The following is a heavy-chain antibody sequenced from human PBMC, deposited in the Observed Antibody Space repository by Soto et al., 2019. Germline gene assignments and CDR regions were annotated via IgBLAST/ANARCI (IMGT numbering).Heavy chain of an antibody. CDR1: GFSFTSYW. J-gene: IGHJ6*02. V-gene: IGHV5-10-1*01. Sequence: GESLKISCQGSGFSFTSYWITWVRQVPGKGLEWMGRTDPGGSHTNYSPTFQGHVTISPDNSLRTVYLQWSSLKASDTAVYYCARHGKVVPNAVGTYAMDLWGQGTMVTVSS. CDR2: TDPGGSHT. CDR3: ARHGKVVPNAVGTYAMDL. D-gene: IGHD5-12*01.